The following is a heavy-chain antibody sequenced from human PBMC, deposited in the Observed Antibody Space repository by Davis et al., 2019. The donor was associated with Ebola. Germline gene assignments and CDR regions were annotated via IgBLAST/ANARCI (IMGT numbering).Heavy chain of an antibody. V-gene: IGHV3-21*01. CDR1: GFTFSSYW. CDR2: ISSSSSYI. D-gene: IGHD3-22*01. CDR3: ARGRDYYDSSGYSDAFDI. J-gene: IGHJ3*02. Sequence: GESLKISCAASGFTFSSYWMSWVRQAPGKGLEWVSSISSSSSYIYYADSVKDRFTISRDNAKNSLYLQMNSLRAEDTAVYYCARGRDYYDSSGYSDAFDIWGQGTMVTVSS.